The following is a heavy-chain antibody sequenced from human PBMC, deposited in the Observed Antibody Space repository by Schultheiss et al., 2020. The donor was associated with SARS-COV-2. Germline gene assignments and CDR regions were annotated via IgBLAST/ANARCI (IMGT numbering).Heavy chain of an antibody. Sequence: SETLSLTCTVSGGSISSGSYYWSWIRQPAGKGLEWIGSIYYSGSTYYNPSLKSRVTISVDTSKNQFSLKLSSVTAADTAVYYCAREKKVVPAATFGWGGWFDPWGQGTLVTVSS. CDR2: IYYSGST. CDR3: AREKKVVPAATFGWGGWFDP. J-gene: IGHJ5*02. D-gene: IGHD2-2*01. V-gene: IGHV4-39*02. CDR1: GGSISSGSYY.